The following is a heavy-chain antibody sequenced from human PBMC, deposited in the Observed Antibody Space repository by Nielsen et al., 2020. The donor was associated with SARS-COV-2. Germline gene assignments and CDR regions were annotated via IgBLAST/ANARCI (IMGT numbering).Heavy chain of an antibody. CDR2: ISGSGDNA. D-gene: IGHD3-10*01. CDR1: GFTFGTHA. Sequence: GESLKISCAASGFTFGTHAMNWVRQAPGKGLEWVSGISGSGDNAYYADSVKGRFTISRDNSKNTLYLQMNGLRVEDTAVYYCARVGASYRNSYGLDVWGQGTTVTVSS. CDR3: ARVGASYRNSYGLDV. J-gene: IGHJ6*02. V-gene: IGHV3-23*01.